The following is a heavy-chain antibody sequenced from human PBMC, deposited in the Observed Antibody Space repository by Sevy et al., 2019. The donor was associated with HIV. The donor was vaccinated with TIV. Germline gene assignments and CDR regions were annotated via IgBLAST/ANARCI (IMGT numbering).Heavy chain of an antibody. D-gene: IGHD3-10*02. CDR3: ARFVRRYPFWFDP. CDR2: IYYSGST. CDR1: GGSISSSSYY. J-gene: IGHJ5*02. V-gene: IGHV4-39*01. Sequence: SETLSLTCTVSGGSISSSSYYWGWIRQPPGKGLEWIGSIYYSGSTYYNPSLKSRVTISVDTSKNQFSLKLSSVTAADTAVYYCARFVRRYPFWFDPWGQGTLVTVSS.